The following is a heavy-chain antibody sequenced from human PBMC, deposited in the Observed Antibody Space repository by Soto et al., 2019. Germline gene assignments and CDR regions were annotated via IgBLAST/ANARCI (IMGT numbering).Heavy chain of an antibody. CDR3: AREFSLGPGGGGDY. J-gene: IGHJ4*02. D-gene: IGHD3-10*01. Sequence: SETLSLTCAVYGGSFSGYYWSWIRQPPGKGLEWIGEINHSGSTNYNPSLKSRVTISVDTSKNQFSLKLSSVTAADTAVYYCAREFSLGPGGGGDYWGQGTLVTVSS. V-gene: IGHV4-34*01. CDR1: GGSFSGYY. CDR2: INHSGST.